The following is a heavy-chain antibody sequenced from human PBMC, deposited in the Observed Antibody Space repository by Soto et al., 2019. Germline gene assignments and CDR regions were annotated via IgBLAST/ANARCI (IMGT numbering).Heavy chain of an antibody. CDR3: ARVPGRGWSNFDF. CDR1: GFTFSDHY. J-gene: IGHJ4*02. CDR2: IKNKANSYST. D-gene: IGHD6-19*01. Sequence: EVQLVESGGGLVQPGGSLRLSCAASGFTFSDHYMDWVRQAPGKGLEWVGRIKNKANSYSTEYAASVTGRFTISRDDSKNLWYRQMNGLKPEDTAGYYCARVPGRGWSNFDFWGQGTRVTVPS. V-gene: IGHV3-72*01.